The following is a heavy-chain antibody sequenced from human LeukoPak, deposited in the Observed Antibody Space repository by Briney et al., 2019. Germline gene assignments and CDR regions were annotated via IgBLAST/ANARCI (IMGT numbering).Heavy chain of an antibody. V-gene: IGHV1-18*01. CDR3: ARDAGPTTVSRDNWFDP. CDR1: GYTFTSYG. Sequence: ASVKVSCKASGYTFTSYGISWVRQAPGQGLEWMGWISAYNGNTNYAQKLQGGVTMTTDTSTSTAYMELRSLRSDDTAVYYCARDAGPTTVSRDNWFDPWGQGTLVTVSS. D-gene: IGHD4-11*01. CDR2: ISAYNGNT. J-gene: IGHJ5*02.